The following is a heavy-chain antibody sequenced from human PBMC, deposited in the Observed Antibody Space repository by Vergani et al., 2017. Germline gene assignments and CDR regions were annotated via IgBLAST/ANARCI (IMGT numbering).Heavy chain of an antibody. D-gene: IGHD4-17*01. CDR3: TTWKAVTTSTRHDY. Sequence: EVQLVESGGGLVKPGGSLRLSCAASGFTFSNAWMSWVRQAPGKGLEWVGRIKSKTDGGTTDYAAPVKGRFTISRDDSKNTLYLQMNSLKTEDTAVYYCTTWKAVTTSTRHDYWGQGTLVTVSS. V-gene: IGHV3-15*01. J-gene: IGHJ4*02. CDR2: IKSKTDGGTT. CDR1: GFTFSNAW.